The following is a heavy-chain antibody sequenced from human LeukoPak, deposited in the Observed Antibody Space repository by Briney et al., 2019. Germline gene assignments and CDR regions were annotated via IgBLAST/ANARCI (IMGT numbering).Heavy chain of an antibody. J-gene: IGHJ4*02. CDR2: INHSGST. D-gene: IGHD3-10*01. CDR1: GGSFSGYY. CDR3: ARDSYYYGSDRYRNFDY. V-gene: IGHV4-34*01. Sequence: SETLSLTCAVYGGSFSGYYWSWIRQPPGKGLEWIGEINHSGSTNYNPSLKSRVTISVDTSKNQFPLKLSSVTAADTAVYYCARDSYYYGSDRYRNFDYWGQGTLVTVSS.